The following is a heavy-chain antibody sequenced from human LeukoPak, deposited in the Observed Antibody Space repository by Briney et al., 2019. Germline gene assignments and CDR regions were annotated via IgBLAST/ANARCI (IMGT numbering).Heavy chain of an antibody. CDR3: ATPGSSSWYLDF. V-gene: IGHV5-51*01. D-gene: IGHD6-13*01. J-gene: IGHJ4*02. Sequence: GESLKISCKGSGNSFTSYWIAWVRQKPGKGLEWVGIIYPVDSDTRYSPSFQGQVTISADKSISIAYLQWTSLKASDTAMYYCATPGSSSWYLDFWGQGTLVTVSS. CDR2: IYPVDSDT. CDR1: GNSFTSYW.